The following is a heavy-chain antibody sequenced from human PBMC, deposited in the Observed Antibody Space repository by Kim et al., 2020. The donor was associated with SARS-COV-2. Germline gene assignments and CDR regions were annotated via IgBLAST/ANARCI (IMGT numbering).Heavy chain of an antibody. CDR3: ARDEMATWDYYGSGSYWGS. V-gene: IGHV4-59*01. Sequence: SETLSLTCSIAGGSLRSYYWSWIRQFPGKGLEWIGYVDYSGRTNYNPSLKSRVNISVDTSTNQFSLKLFSVTATDTAMYDCARDEMATWDYYGSGSYWGSWGQGTLVTVSS. D-gene: IGHD3-10*01. J-gene: IGHJ4*02. CDR2: VDYSGRT. CDR1: GGSLRSYY.